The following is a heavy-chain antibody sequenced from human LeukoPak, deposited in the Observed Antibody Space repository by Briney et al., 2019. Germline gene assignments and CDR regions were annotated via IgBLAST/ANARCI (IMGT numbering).Heavy chain of an antibody. J-gene: IGHJ4*02. D-gene: IGHD3-10*01. CDR1: GGTFSSYA. Sequence: SVKVSCKASGGTFSSYAISWVRQAPGQGLEWMGGVIPIFGTANYAQKFQGRVTITTDDSTSSAYMDLSSLRSEDTAVYYCAIGESSTPYYFDYWGQGTLVTVSS. CDR2: VIPIFGTA. V-gene: IGHV1-69*05. CDR3: AIGESSTPYYFDY.